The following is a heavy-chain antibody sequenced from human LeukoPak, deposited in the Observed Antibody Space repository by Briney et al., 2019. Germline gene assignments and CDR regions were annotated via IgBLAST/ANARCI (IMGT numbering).Heavy chain of an antibody. CDR2: SSTSGSIT. Sequence: GGSLRLSCAASGFTFSDYYMSWIRQAPGKGLQWLAYSSTSGSITYYADSVKGRFTISRDNAKNSVYLQMNSLRAEDTAVYYCARDFSDVGGNIFDSWGQGTLVTVSS. V-gene: IGHV3-11*04. J-gene: IGHJ4*02. CDR3: ARDFSDVGGNIFDS. D-gene: IGHD3-16*01. CDR1: GFTFSDYY.